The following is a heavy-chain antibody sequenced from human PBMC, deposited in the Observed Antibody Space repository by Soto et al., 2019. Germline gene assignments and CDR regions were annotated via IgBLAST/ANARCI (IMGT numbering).Heavy chain of an antibody. V-gene: IGHV4-34*01. J-gene: IGHJ4*02. CDR3: ARGERDDYYGSVSDNKGYYFDY. D-gene: IGHD3-10*01. CDR2: INHSGST. Sequence: SETLSLTCTVSGGSISSDDFYWSWIRQTPGKGLEWIGEINHSGSTNYNPSLKSRVTISVDTSKNQFSLKLSSVTAADTAVYYCARGERDDYYGSVSDNKGYYFDYWGQGTLVTVSS. CDR1: GGSISSDDFY.